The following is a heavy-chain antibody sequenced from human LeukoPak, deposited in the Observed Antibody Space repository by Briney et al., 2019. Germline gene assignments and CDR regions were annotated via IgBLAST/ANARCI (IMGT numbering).Heavy chain of an antibody. D-gene: IGHD1-26*01. V-gene: IGHV4-59*08. CDR1: GGSISSYY. J-gene: IGHJ4*02. CDR3: ARSIVGATSGRYYFDY. Sequence: PSETLSLTCTVSGGSISSYYWSWIRQPPGKGLEWIGYIYYSGSTNYNPSLKSRVTISVDTSKNQFSLKLSSVTAADTAVYYCARSIVGATSGRYYFDYWGQGTLVTVSS. CDR2: IYYSGST.